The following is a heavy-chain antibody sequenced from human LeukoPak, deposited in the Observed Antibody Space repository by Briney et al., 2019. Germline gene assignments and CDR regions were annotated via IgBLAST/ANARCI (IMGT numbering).Heavy chain of an antibody. J-gene: IGHJ4*02. D-gene: IGHD1-26*01. CDR3: ARVLVGAPPSGDY. V-gene: IGHV1-8*01. Sequence: GASVKVSCKASGYTFTSYDINWVRQATGQGLEWMGWMNPNSGNTGYAQKFQGRVTITADKSTSTAYVELSSLRSEDTAVYYCARVLVGAPPSGDYWGQGTLVTVSS. CDR1: GYTFTSYD. CDR2: MNPNSGNT.